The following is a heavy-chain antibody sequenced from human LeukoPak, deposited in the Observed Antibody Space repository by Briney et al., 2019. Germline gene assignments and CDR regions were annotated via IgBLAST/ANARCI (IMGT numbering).Heavy chain of an antibody. D-gene: IGHD3-22*01. J-gene: IGHJ1*01. V-gene: IGHV3-74*01. CDR2: IKSDGRT. Sequence: GGSLRLSCAASGFTFSSYWMHWVRQAPGKGLVWVSRIKSDGRTNYADSVKGRFTISRDNAKNTVSLQLNSLRAEDTGVYYCARAPSEIGGYYPEYFRHWGQGTLVIVPS. CDR3: ARAPSEIGGYYPEYFRH. CDR1: GFTFSSYW.